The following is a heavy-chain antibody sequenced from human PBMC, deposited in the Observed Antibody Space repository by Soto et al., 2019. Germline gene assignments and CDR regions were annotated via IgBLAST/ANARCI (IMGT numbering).Heavy chain of an antibody. J-gene: IGHJ4*02. D-gene: IGHD3-22*01. CDR3: ARGWGYDSSDYYYAY. CDR2: IIPIFGTA. CDR1: GGTFSRHA. V-gene: IGHV1-69*01. Sequence: QVQLVQSGAEVRKPGSSVKVSCKASGGTFSRHAISWVRQAPGQGLEWMGGIIPIFGTANHAQKFQGRVTIIADESTSTAYMELCSLRSEDTAIYYCARGWGYDSSDYYYAYWGQGTLVIVSS.